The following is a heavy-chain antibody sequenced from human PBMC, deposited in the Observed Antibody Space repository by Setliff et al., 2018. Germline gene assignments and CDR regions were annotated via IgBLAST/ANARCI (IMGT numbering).Heavy chain of an antibody. CDR2: INYSGRT. V-gene: IGHV4-34*01. D-gene: IGHD1-26*01. J-gene: IGHJ5*02. CDR3: ARGAGEYSGNYYR. CDR1: GGSFSGYF. Sequence: KPSETLSLTCGVYGGSFSGYFWTWIRQPPGKGLEWIGEINYSGRTNYNPSFKSRVIISADTSKNQFSLKLTSVTAADAGVYYCARGAGEYSGNYYRWGQGALVTVS.